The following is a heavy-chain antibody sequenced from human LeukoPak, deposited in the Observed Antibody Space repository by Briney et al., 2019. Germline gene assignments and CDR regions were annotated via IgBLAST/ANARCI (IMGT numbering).Heavy chain of an antibody. CDR2: INHSGST. D-gene: IGHD6-19*01. J-gene: IGHJ2*01. CDR1: GGSVGGDY. V-gene: IGHV4-34*01. CDR3: ARRPTRIPVAGTHFDL. Sequence: SETLSLPLALEGGSVGGDYRSWIRQPPWKGLEWIGEINHSGSTNYNPSLKSRVTISVDTSKNQFSLKLSSVTAADTAVYYCARRPTRIPVAGTHFDLWGGGTLVTVSS.